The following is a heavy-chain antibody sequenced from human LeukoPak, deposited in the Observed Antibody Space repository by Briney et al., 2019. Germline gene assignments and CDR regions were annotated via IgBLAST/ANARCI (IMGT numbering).Heavy chain of an antibody. D-gene: IGHD1-26*01. CDR1: GFTFSSYG. J-gene: IGHJ5*02. CDR2: IWYDGSNK. CDR3: AKCSYYGWFDP. V-gene: IGHV3-33*06. Sequence: GGSLRLSCAASGFTFSSYGMHWVRQAPGKGLEWVAVIWYDGSNKYYADSVKGRFTISRDNSKNTLYLQMNSLRAEGTAVYYCAKCSYYGWFDPWGQGTLVTVSS.